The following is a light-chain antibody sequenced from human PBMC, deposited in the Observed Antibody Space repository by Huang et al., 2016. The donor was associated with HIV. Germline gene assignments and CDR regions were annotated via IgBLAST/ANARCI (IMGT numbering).Light chain of an antibody. Sequence: IVLTQSPLSLPVTPGEPASISCRSSQSLLQSNGYNYLDWYVQKPGQSPQLLIYLGSHRASGVPDRFSGSGSGTDFTLSISRVEAEDVGVYFCMQGLQTRFTFGPGTTVDIK. J-gene: IGKJ3*01. CDR2: LGS. CDR3: MQGLQTRFT. V-gene: IGKV2-28*01. CDR1: QSLLQSNGYNY.